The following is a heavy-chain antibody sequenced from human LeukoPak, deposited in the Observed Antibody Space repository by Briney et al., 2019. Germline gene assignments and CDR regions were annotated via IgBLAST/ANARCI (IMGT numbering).Heavy chain of an antibody. J-gene: IGHJ5*02. Sequence: GGSLRLSCAASGFSFSSYGMHWVRQAPGKGLEWVAGIWYDGRQAYYADSVKGRFTISRDNAKNTLYLQMNSLRAEDTAVYYCARDTDTSGYFSWFDPWGQGILVTVSS. CDR1: GFSFSSYG. D-gene: IGHD3-22*01. CDR3: ARDTDTSGYFSWFDP. V-gene: IGHV3-33*01. CDR2: IWYDGRQA.